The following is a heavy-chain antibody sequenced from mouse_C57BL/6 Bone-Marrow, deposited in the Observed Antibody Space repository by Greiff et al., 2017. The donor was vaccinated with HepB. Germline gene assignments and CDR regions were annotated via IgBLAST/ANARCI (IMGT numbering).Heavy chain of an antibody. CDR1: GYAFSSSW. CDR3: ARITTVVAEGYFDV. V-gene: IGHV1-82*01. Sequence: QVQLQQSGPELVKPGASVKISCKASGYAFSSSWMNWVKQRPGKGLEWIGRIYPGDGDTNYNGKFKGKATLTADKSSSTAYMQLSSLTSEDSAVYFYARITTVVAEGYFDVWGTGTTVTVSS. J-gene: IGHJ1*03. D-gene: IGHD1-1*01. CDR2: IYPGDGDT.